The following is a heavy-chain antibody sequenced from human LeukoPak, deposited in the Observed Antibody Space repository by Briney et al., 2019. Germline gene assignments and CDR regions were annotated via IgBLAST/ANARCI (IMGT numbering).Heavy chain of an antibody. D-gene: IGHD4-17*01. CDR3: AKDDDGHHHGVDH. Sequence: GGSLRLSCAASGFTVSSYAMTWVRQAPGKGRGWVSAIGYSAGDTYYADSVKGRFTISRDNSMNTLYLQMSSLRADDTALYYCAKDDDGHHHGVDHWGQGTLVTVSS. V-gene: IGHV3-23*01. CDR1: GFTVSSYA. CDR2: IGYSAGDT. J-gene: IGHJ4*02.